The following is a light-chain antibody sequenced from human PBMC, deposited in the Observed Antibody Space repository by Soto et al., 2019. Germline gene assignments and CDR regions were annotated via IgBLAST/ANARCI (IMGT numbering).Light chain of an antibody. CDR3: QQYYSTPPYT. CDR1: QSVLYSSNNKNY. Sequence: DIVMTQSPDSLAVSLGERATINCKSSQSVLYSSNNKNYLAWYQQKPGQPPKLLIYWASTRESGVPDRFSGSGSVTDFTITISSLQAEDVAVYYCQQYYSTPPYTFGQGTKLEIK. J-gene: IGKJ2*01. CDR2: WAS. V-gene: IGKV4-1*01.